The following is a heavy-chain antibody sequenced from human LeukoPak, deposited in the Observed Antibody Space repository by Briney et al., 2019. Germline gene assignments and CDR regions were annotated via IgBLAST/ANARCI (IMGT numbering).Heavy chain of an antibody. J-gene: IGHJ4*02. CDR3: AKYQNTVTAIFDD. V-gene: IGHV3-23*01. CDR1: GFTFNNYA. Sequence: GGSLRLSCSASGFTFNNYAMSWVRQAPGKRLEWVSSISDGGISTYYADSVRGRFSISRDNSKNTLSLQMNSLSAEDTAMYYCAKYQNTVTAIFDDWGQGTLVTVSS. CDR2: ISDGGIST. D-gene: IGHD4-17*01.